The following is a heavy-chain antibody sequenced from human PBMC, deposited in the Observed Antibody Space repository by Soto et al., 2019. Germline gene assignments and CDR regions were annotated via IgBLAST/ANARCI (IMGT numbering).Heavy chain of an antibody. J-gene: IGHJ5*02. D-gene: IGHD3-10*01. CDR1: GGSITSGNSYS. CDR2: ISQAGAT. Sequence: SETLSLTCAVSGGSITSGNSYSWAWIRQPPGRGLEWIGSISQAGATSYNPSLKSRVSVSLDKSKNQFSLRLSSVTAADMAVYYCARAVSPYFGTWFDPWGQGTLITVSS. CDR3: ARAVSPYFGTWFDP. V-gene: IGHV4-30-2*01.